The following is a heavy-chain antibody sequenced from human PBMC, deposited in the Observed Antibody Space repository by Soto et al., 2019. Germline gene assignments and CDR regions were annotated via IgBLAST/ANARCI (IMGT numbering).Heavy chain of an antibody. CDR1: GDTFKNCV. CDR3: AAELCFGKLSVV. Sequence: QVQVVQSGVEVRRPGASVKVSCTASGDTFKNCVISWVRQAPGQGLEWMGGIIPLFGTTDFAQRFQGRLTITTDESTTTAYMELSRLRSWDTATYYCAAELCFGKLSVVWGQGTTVIVSS. D-gene: IGHD3-10*01. CDR2: IIPLFGTT. V-gene: IGHV1-69*01. J-gene: IGHJ6*02.